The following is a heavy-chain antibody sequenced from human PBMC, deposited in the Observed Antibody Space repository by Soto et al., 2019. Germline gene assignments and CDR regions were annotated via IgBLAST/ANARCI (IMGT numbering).Heavy chain of an antibody. D-gene: IGHD3-10*01. V-gene: IGHV4-59*02. Sequence: QVQLQESGPGLVKPSETLSLTCTVSGDSVTSYYWSWIRQPPGKGLEWIGYTYYSGSTNYSPSLRSRVSIGIDTSTNQFSLRLNSVTAADTALYFCARVTLQSSGSYYWFDPWGQGTLVTVSS. CDR2: TYYSGST. CDR3: ARVTLQSSGSYYWFDP. J-gene: IGHJ5*02. CDR1: GDSVTSYY.